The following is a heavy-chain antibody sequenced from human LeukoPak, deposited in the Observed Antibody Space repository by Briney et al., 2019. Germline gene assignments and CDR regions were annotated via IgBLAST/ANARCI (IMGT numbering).Heavy chain of an antibody. CDR2: INPNSGGT. CDR1: GYTFTSYD. V-gene: IGHV1-2*02. CDR3: ATSAAGNRNWFDP. Sequence: GASVKVSCKASGYTFTSYDINWVRQATGQGLEWMGWINPNSGGTNYAQKFQGRVTMTRDTSISTAYMELSRLRSDDTAVYYCATSAAGNRNWFDPWGQGTLVTVSS. D-gene: IGHD6-13*01. J-gene: IGHJ5*02.